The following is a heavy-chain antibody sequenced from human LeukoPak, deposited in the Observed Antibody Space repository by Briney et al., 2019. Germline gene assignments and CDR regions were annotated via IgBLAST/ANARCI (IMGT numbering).Heavy chain of an antibody. CDR2: INPSGGST. CDR3: ARDYGAAAEYFQH. V-gene: IGHV1-46*01. J-gene: IGHJ1*01. D-gene: IGHD3-10*01. CDR1: GYSFTSYY. Sequence: APVKVPCKASGYSFTSYYMHWVRQAPGQGLEWMGIINPSGGSTSYAQKFQGRVTMTRDTSTSTVYMELSSLRSEDTAVYYCARDYGAAAEYFQHWGQGTLVTVSS.